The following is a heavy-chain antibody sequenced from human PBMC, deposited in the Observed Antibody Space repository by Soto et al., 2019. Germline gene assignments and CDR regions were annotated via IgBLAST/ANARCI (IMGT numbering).Heavy chain of an antibody. CDR2: IYYSGST. Sequence: PSETLSLTCTVSDGSISSYYWSWIRQPPGKGLEWIGYIYYSGSTNYNPSLKSRVTISVDTSKNQFSLKLSSVTAADTAVYYCARAHGDIPHFDYWGQGTLVTVSS. J-gene: IGHJ4*02. CDR1: DGSISSYY. D-gene: IGHD4-17*01. CDR3: ARAHGDIPHFDY. V-gene: IGHV4-59*01.